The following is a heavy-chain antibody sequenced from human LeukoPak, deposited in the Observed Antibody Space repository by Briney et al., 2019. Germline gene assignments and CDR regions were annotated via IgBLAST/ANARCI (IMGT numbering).Heavy chain of an antibody. V-gene: IGHV3-30*04. CDR1: GFTFSSYA. J-gene: IGHJ3*02. CDR2: ILYDGSNK. D-gene: IGHD1-14*01. Sequence: GGSLRLSCAASGFTFSSYAMHWVRQAPGKGLEWVAVILYDGSNKYYADSVKGRFTISRDNSKNTLYLQMNSLRAEDTAVYYCAREKAFRTPLWIWGQGTMVTVSS. CDR3: AREKAFRTPLWI.